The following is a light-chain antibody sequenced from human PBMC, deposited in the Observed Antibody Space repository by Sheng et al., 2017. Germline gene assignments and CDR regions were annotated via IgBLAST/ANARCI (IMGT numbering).Light chain of an antibody. CDR3: AAWDDSLRGLL. Sequence: QSVMTQPPSASGTPGERVTISCSGSSSNIGSNYVYWYQQLPRNGPQTYLIYRNNQRPSRGPVDRFSGSKSGTSASLAVSGLRSEDEADYYCAAWDDSLRGLLFAGGTKLTVL. J-gene: IGLJ2*01. V-gene: IGLV1-47*01. CDR2: RNN. CDR1: SSNIGSNY.